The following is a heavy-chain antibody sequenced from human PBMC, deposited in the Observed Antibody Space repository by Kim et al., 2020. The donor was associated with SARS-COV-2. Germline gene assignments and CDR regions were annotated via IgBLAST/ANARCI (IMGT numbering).Heavy chain of an antibody. Sequence: ASVKVSCKASGYTFTSYGISWVRQAPGQGLEWLGWVGAYNGDTNYAQNLQGRVTLTTDTSTSTAFLELRSLRSDDTAVYFCARERGYGDDTFDYWGQGTL. CDR3: ARERGYGDDTFDY. V-gene: IGHV1-18*01. J-gene: IGHJ4*02. CDR1: GYTFTSYG. CDR2: VGAYNGDT. D-gene: IGHD5-12*01.